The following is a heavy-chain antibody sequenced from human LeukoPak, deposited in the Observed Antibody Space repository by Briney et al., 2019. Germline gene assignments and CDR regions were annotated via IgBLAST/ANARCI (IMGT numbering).Heavy chain of an antibody. Sequence: PGGSLRLSCAASGFTFSSYAMSWVRQAPGKGLEWVSAISGSGGSTYYADSVKGRFTISRDNSKNTLYLQMNSLRAEDRAVYYCAKLGSDLSITMIVVVHFDYWGQGTLVTVSS. CDR3: AKLGSDLSITMIVVVHFDY. CDR2: ISGSGGST. J-gene: IGHJ4*02. CDR1: GFTFSSYA. V-gene: IGHV3-23*01. D-gene: IGHD3-22*01.